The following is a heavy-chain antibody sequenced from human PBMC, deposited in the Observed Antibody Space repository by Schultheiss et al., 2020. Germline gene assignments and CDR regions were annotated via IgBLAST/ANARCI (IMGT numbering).Heavy chain of an antibody. CDR3: ARDHDYGDFPEYFQH. Sequence: GGSLRLSCAASGFTFSSYAMSWVRQAPGKGLEWVAVISYDGSNKYYADSVKGRFTISRDNSKNTLYLQMNSLRAEDTAVYYCARDHDYGDFPEYFQHWGRAPLVTVSS. CDR1: GFTFSSYA. CDR2: ISYDGSNK. V-gene: IGHV3-30-3*01. J-gene: IGHJ1*01. D-gene: IGHD4-17*01.